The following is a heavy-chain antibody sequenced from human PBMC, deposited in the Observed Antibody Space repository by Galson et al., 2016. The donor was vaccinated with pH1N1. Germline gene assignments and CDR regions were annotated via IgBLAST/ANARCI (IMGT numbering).Heavy chain of an antibody. CDR1: GYTFTTSY. CDR2: IDPSGGGT. V-gene: IGHV1-46*01. D-gene: IGHD1-26*01. Sequence: SVKVSCKASGYTFTTSYIHWVRQAPGEGLEWMGVIDPSGGGTTYAQKFQARVTMTRDTSTNTVYLDLTRLKSEDTSVYYFTRDLGRRREFWGQGTLVTVSS. J-gene: IGHJ4*02. CDR3: TRDLGRRREF.